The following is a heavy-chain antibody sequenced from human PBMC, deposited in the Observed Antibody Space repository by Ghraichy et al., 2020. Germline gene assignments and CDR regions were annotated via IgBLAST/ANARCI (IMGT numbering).Heavy chain of an antibody. Sequence: SETLSLTCTVSGGSISSSSYYWGWIRQPPGKGLEWIGNIYYSGSTYYNPSLKSRVTISVDTSKNQFSLKLSSVTAADTAVYYCARILDSGTVPYWGQGTLVTVSS. D-gene: IGHD5-12*01. J-gene: IGHJ4*02. CDR3: ARILDSGTVPY. CDR1: GGSISSSSYY. V-gene: IGHV4-39*07. CDR2: IYYSGST.